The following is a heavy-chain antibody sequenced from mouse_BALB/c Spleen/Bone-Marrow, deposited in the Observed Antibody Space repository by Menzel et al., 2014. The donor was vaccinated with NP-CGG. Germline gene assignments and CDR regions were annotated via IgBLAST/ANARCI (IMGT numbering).Heavy chain of an antibody. CDR2: INPSTGYA. J-gene: IGHJ2*01. CDR1: GYTFTDTW. V-gene: IGHV1-7*01. CDR3: ARDY. Sequence: VQLVESGPELAKPGASVKMSCKASGYTFTDTWIHWIKQRPGQGLEWIGYINPSTGYAEYNQNFKDKATLTVDKSSSTAYMQLSSLTSEDSAVYYCARDYWCQGTTLTVSS.